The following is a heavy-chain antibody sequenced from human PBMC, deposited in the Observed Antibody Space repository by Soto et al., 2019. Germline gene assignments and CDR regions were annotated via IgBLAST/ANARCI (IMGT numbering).Heavy chain of an antibody. Sequence: QVQLVQSGAEVKKPGASVKVSCKASGYTFTSYGISWVRQAPGQGLEWMGWISAYNGNTNYAQKLQGRVTMNTDTSTSTADMELRSQRSDDTAVYYCARYCSGGSCYSSLSAYYDGMDVWGQGTTVTVSS. CDR2: ISAYNGNT. V-gene: IGHV1-18*01. J-gene: IGHJ6*02. CDR1: GYTFTSYG. D-gene: IGHD2-15*01. CDR3: ARYCSGGSCYSSLSAYYDGMDV.